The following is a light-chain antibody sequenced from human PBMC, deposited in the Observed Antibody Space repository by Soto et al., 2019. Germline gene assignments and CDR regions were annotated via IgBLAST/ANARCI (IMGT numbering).Light chain of an antibody. Sequence: EIVLTQSPGTLSLSPGERATLSCRTSQSVSSSYLAWYQQKPGQAPRLLIYGASSRATGIPDRVSGSGSGTHFTLTISRLEPEDFAGYYCQHYCRSWWTFSQGTKVEIK. CDR1: QSVSSSY. J-gene: IGKJ1*01. V-gene: IGKV3-20*01. CDR3: QHYCRSWWT. CDR2: GAS.